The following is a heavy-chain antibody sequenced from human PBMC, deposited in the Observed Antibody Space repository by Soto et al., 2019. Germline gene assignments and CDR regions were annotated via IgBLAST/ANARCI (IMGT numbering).Heavy chain of an antibody. J-gene: IGHJ5*02. Sequence: GSLRLSCAASGFTFSSYAMSWVRQAPGKGLEWVSAISGSGGSTYYADSVKGRFTISRDNSKNTLYLQMNSLRAEDTAVYYCAKESVPAAIGIDWLDPWGQGTLVTVSS. D-gene: IGHD2-2*01. CDR1: GFTFSSYA. V-gene: IGHV3-23*01. CDR2: ISGSGGST. CDR3: AKESVPAAIGIDWLDP.